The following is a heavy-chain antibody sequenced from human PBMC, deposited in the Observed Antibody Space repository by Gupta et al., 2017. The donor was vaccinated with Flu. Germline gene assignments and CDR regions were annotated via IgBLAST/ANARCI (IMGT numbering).Heavy chain of an antibody. CDR3: AKGAGRFEYSSSFT. V-gene: IGHV3-23*01. CDR2: ISGSGGST. J-gene: IGHJ5*02. CDR1: GFTFCSYA. D-gene: IGHD6-6*01. Sequence: EVQLLESGGGLVQPGGSLRLSCAASGFTFCSYAMRWVRQAPGKGLEWVSAISGSGGSTYYADSVKGRFTISRDNSKNTLYLQMNSLRAEDTAVYYCAKGAGRFEYSSSFTWGQGTLVTVSS.